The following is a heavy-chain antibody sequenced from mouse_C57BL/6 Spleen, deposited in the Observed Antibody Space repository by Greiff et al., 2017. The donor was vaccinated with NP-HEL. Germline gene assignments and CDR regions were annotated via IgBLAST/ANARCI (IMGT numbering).Heavy chain of an antibody. V-gene: IGHV1-4*01. CDR1: GYTFTSYT. J-gene: IGHJ4*01. CDR3: ARSDYYGSSQYYYAMDY. CDR2: INPSSGYT. Sequence: QVQLQQSGAELARPGASVKMSCKASGYTFTSYTMHWVKQRPGQGLERIGYINPSSGYTKYNQKFKDKATLTADKSSSTAYMQLSSLTSEDSAVYYWARSDYYGSSQYYYAMDYWGQGTSVTVSS. D-gene: IGHD1-1*01.